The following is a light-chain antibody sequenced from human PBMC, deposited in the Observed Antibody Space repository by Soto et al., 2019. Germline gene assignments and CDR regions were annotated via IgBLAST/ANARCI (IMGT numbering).Light chain of an antibody. CDR3: SSYTSSNTLD. J-gene: IGLJ1*01. CDR2: EVS. V-gene: IGLV2-14*01. CDR1: SSDVGGYNY. Sequence: QSVLTQPASVSGSPGQSITISCTGTSSDVGGYNYVSWYQHHPGKAPKFMISEVSNRPSGVSNRFSASKSGNTASLTISGLQGEDEADYYCSSYTSSNTLDFGTGTKVTVL.